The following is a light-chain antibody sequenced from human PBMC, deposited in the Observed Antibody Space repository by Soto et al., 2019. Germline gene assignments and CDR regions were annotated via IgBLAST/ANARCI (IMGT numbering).Light chain of an antibody. CDR3: QQNYGTPGT. J-gene: IGKJ1*01. CDR1: QSISRY. Sequence: IQLTQSPSSLSASLGSRITITCRSSQSISRYLNLYKQRPGTAPKVLIFGANSLQSGVPSRFSGSGSGTEVTLTISSRQPEDVATYYCQQNYGTPGTFGQGTKVDI. CDR2: GAN. V-gene: IGKV1-39*01.